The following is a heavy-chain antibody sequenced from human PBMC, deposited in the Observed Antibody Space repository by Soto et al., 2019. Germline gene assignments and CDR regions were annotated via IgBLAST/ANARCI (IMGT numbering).Heavy chain of an antibody. J-gene: IGHJ4*02. CDR2: ISGSGGST. CDR1: GFTLSSYA. D-gene: IGHD6-13*01. CDR3: AKDGIQQLVHTFDY. V-gene: IGHV3-23*01. Sequence: PGGSLRLSCAASGFTLSSYAMSWVRQAPGKGLEWVSAISGSGGSTYYADSVKGRFTISRDNSKDTLYLQMNSLRAEDTAVYYCAKDGIQQLVHTFDYWGQGTLVTVSS.